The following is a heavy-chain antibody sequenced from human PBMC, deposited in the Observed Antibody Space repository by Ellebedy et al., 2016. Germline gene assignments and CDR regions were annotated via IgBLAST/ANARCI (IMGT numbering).Heavy chain of an antibody. J-gene: IGHJ5*02. CDR2: IIPILGIA. CDR3: ARVGEGYDFWSATYQWGWFNP. V-gene: IGHV1-69*04. D-gene: IGHD3-3*01. Sequence: SVKVSCXASGGTFSSYAISWVRQAPGQGLEWMGRIIPILGIANYAQKFQGRVTITADKSTSTAYMELRSLRSDDTAVYYCARVGEGYDFWSATYQWGWFNPWGQGTLVTVSS. CDR1: GGTFSSYA.